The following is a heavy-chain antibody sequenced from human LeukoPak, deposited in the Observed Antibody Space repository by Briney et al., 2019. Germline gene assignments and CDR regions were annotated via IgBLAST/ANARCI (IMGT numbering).Heavy chain of an antibody. V-gene: IGHV5-51*01. CDR2: IYPGDSDT. D-gene: IGHD3-16*02. CDR1: EYSFTSYW. J-gene: IGHJ6*04. CDR3: AVGVIANYYYYGMDV. Sequence: GESLKISCKGSEYSFTSYWIGWVRQMPGKGLEWMGIIYPGDSDTRYSQSSQGQVTISADKSISTAYLQWSSLKAWDTAMYYCAVGVIANYYYYGMDVWAEGTTVTVSS.